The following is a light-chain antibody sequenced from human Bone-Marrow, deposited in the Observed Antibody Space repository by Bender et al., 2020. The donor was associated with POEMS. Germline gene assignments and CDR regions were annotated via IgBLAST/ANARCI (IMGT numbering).Light chain of an antibody. CDR2: TNN. CDR3: CSYAGSSTWV. Sequence: QSVLTQPPSVSGTPGQRVTISCSGSGSNIGGYPVNWYQQLPGTAPRLLIYTNNERPSGVPDRFSGSKSGNTASLTISGLQAEDEGDYHCCSYAGSSTWVFGGGTKVTVL. CDR1: GSNIGGYP. V-gene: IGLV1-44*01. J-gene: IGLJ3*02.